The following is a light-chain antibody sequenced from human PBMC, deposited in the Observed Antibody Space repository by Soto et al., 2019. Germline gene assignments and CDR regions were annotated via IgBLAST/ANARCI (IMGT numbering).Light chain of an antibody. V-gene: IGLV2-23*01. CDR2: EGS. CDR3: CSFARGSTLV. J-gene: IGLJ3*02. Sequence: QSVLTQPASVSGSPGQSITISCTGTSSDVGSYNLVSWYQQHPGNAPQLMIYEGSKRPSGVSNRFFGSKSGNTASLTISGLQAEDEADYYCCSFARGSTLVFGGGTKVTVL. CDR1: SSDVGSYNL.